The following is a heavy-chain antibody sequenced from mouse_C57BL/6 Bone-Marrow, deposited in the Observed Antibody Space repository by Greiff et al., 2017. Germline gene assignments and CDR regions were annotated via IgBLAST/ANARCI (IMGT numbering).Heavy chain of an antibody. Sequence: EVMLVESGEGLVKPGGSLKLSCAASGFTFSSYAMSWVRQTPEQRLEWVAYISSGGDYIYYAYTVKGRVTISRDNARNTLYLQMSSLKSEDTAMYYCTRVGIYYYGRAWFAYWGQGTLVTVSA. CDR2: ISSGGDYI. CDR1: GFTFSSYA. CDR3: TRVGIYYYGRAWFAY. D-gene: IGHD1-1*01. V-gene: IGHV5-9-1*02. J-gene: IGHJ3*01.